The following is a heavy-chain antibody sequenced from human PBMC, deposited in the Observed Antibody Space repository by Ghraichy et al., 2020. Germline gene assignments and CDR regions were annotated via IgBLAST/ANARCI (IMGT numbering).Heavy chain of an antibody. CDR3: VRDTGEVCTGGSCYPY. J-gene: IGHJ4*02. D-gene: IGHD2-15*01. CDR1: GGSVSIGCYY. CDR2: LFYSGST. Sequence: SETLSLTCTVSGGSVSIGCYYWSWIRQPPGKGLEWVGYLFYSGSTNYNPSLKSRVTISADTSKNQFSLKLKSVTAADTAVYECVRDTGEVCTGGSCYPYWGQGTLVTVSS. V-gene: IGHV4-61*01.